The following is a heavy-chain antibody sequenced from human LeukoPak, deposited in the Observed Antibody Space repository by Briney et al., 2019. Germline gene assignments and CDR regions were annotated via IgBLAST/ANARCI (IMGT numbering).Heavy chain of an antibody. CDR3: VREARGYHYTSFDY. J-gene: IGHJ4*02. V-gene: IGHV3-13*01. Sequence: GGSLRLSCTPSVFTLGNHVMHWVRQIPGQGLEWVSAVSAGFHAFFADSVQGRFTVPRADARNSLYLQMNSLRAGDTAVYYCVREARGYHYTSFDYWGQGTLVTVSS. CDR1: VFTLGNHV. D-gene: IGHD5-18*01. CDR2: VSAGFHA.